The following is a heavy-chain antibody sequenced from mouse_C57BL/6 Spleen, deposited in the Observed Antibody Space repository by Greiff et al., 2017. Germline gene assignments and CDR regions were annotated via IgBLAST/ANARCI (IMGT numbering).Heavy chain of an antibody. CDR3: ARDDVY. J-gene: IGHJ2*01. V-gene: IGHV1-85*01. CDR1: GYTFTSYD. CDR2: IYPRDGST. Sequence: QVHVKQSGPELVKPGASVKLSCKASGYTFTSYDINWVKQRPGQGLEWIGWIYPRDGSTKYNEKFKGKATLTVDQSSSTAYMQLNSLTSEDSAVYYCARDDVYWGQGTTLTVSS.